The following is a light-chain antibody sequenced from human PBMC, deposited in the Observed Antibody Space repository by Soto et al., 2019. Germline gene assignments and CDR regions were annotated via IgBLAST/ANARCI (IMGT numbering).Light chain of an antibody. CDR3: QQYNYWPS. J-gene: IGKJ1*01. CDR2: RAS. Sequence: EIVMTQSPDTLPVSPGERATLSCRASESVNSNLAWYQQKPGQAPRLLIYRASTRATGITARFSGSGSGTEYTLTINSLQSEDFAVYYCQQYNYWPSFGQGTKVDIK. V-gene: IGKV3-15*01. CDR1: ESVNSN.